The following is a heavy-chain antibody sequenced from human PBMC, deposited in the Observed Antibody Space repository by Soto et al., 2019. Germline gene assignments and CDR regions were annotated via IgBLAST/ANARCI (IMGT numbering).Heavy chain of an antibody. CDR3: ARDLAAVPRAFDY. D-gene: IGHD6-13*01. Sequence: KPSETLSLTSTVSGGSISSYFYIWVRQPPGKGLEWIGSVYYTGTTDYNPSLKSRVTIAVDTSKTQFSLNLRSVTAAETAVYYCARDLAAVPRAFDYCG. CDR2: VYYTGTT. V-gene: IGHV4-59*01. CDR1: GGSISSYF. J-gene: IGHJ5*01.